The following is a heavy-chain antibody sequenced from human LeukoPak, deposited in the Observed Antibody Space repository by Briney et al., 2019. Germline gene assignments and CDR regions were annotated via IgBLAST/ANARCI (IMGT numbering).Heavy chain of an antibody. CDR1: GYTLTELS. CDR2: FDPEDGET. V-gene: IGHV1-24*01. J-gene: IGHJ6*02. D-gene: IGHD3-3*01. CDR3: ATMAERFGYYYGMDV. Sequence: GASVKVSCKISGYTLTELSMHWVRQAPGKGLEWMGGFDPEDGETIYAQKFQGRVTMTEDTSTDTAYMELSSLRSEDTAVYYCATMAERFGYYYGMDVWGQGTTVTVSS.